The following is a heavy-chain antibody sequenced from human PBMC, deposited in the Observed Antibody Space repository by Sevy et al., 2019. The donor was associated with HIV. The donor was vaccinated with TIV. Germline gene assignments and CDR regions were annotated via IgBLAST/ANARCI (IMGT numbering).Heavy chain of an antibody. V-gene: IGHV4-59*08. CDR1: GGSISSSY. J-gene: IGHJ4*01. CDR2: IFKSGST. D-gene: IGHD4-17*01. Sequence: SETLSLTCTVTGGSISSSYWSWIRQPPGKGLEWIGNIFKSGSTNYNPSLKSRVTLSLDTSKSHYSLNLNSVTAADTAVYYCARHGAYGDYVPNDPPLDYWGRGILVTVSS. CDR3: ARHGAYGDYVPNDPPLDY.